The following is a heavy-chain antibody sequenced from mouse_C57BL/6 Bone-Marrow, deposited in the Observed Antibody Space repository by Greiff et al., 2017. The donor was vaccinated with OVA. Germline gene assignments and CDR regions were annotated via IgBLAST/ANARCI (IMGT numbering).Heavy chain of an antibody. CDR2: IFPGSGST. V-gene: IGHV1-75*01. J-gene: IGHJ4*01. CDR1: GYTFTDYY. D-gene: IGHD2-1*01. CDR3: AGEAGIYYGNYQGRDY. Sequence: QVQLQQSGPELVKPGASVKISCKASGYTFTDYYINWVKQRPGQGLEWIGWIFPGSGSTYYNEKFKGKATLTVDKSSSTAYMLLSSLTSEDSAVYFCAGEAGIYYGNYQGRDYWGQGTSVTVSS.